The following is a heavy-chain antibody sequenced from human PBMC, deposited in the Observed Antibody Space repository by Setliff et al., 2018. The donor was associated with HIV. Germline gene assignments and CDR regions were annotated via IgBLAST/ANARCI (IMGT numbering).Heavy chain of an antibody. D-gene: IGHD3-22*01. Sequence: GGSLRLSCAASGFTVSSNYMSWVRQAPGKGLEWLSYISSSGSTIYYADSVKGRFIISRDNATNSLNLQMNSLRAEDTAEYYCAKELAASGLGYFDSWGRGILVTVSS. J-gene: IGHJ4*02. CDR3: AKELAASGLGYFDS. CDR1: GFTVSSNY. V-gene: IGHV3-11*01. CDR2: ISSSGSTI.